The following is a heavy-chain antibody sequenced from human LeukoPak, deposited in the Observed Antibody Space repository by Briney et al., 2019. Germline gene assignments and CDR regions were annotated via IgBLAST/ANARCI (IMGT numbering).Heavy chain of an antibody. J-gene: IGHJ6*03. CDR2: IYPGDSDT. V-gene: IGHV5-51*01. CDR1: GYSFTSYW. CDR3: ARHDYRYCSSTSCYDTKYYYYYYMGD. Sequence: LRESLKISCKGSGYSFTSYWIGWVRQMPGKGLEWMGIIYPGDSDTGYSPSFQGQVTISADKSISTAYLQWSSLKASDTAMYFCARHDYRYCSSTSCYDTKYYYYYYMGDWGKGTTVTVSS. D-gene: IGHD2-2*01.